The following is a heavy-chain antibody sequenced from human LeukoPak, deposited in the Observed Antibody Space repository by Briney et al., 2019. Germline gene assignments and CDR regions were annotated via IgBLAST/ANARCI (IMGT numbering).Heavy chain of an antibody. V-gene: IGHV4-59*01. CDR3: ARAPNTIFGVVAYYMDV. J-gene: IGHJ6*03. CDR2: IYYSGST. Sequence: SETLSLTCTVSGGSLSSYYWSWIRQPPGKGLEWIGYIYYSGSTNYNPSLKSRVTISVDTSKNQFSLKLSSVTAADTAVYYCARAPNTIFGVVAYYMDVWGKGTTVTVSS. D-gene: IGHD3-3*01. CDR1: GGSLSSYY.